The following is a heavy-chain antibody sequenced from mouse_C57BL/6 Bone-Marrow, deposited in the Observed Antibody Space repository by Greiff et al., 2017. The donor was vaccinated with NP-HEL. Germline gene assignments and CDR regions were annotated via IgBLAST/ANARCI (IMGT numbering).Heavy chain of an antibody. J-gene: IGHJ2*01. CDR3: ARYGVVATDFDY. V-gene: IGHV7-3*01. CDR1: GFTFTDYY. D-gene: IGHD1-1*01. CDR2: IRNKANGYTT. Sequence: EVQRVESGGGLVQPGGSLSLSCAASGFTFTDYYMSWVRQPPGKALEWLGFIRNKANGYTTEYSASVKGRFTISRDNSQSILYLQMNALRAEDSATYYCARYGVVATDFDYWGQGTTLTVSS.